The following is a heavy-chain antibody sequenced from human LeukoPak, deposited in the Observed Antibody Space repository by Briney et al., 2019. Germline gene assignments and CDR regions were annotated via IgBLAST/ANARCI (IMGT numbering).Heavy chain of an antibody. V-gene: IGHV3-48*04. CDR2: ISSSGSTI. J-gene: IGHJ3*02. Sequence: GGSVRLSCAASGFPFSSYPMNWVRQSPGKGGEGGSYISSSGSTIYYLDSVKGRYTISRDNANKSLYLQMNSLRVEDTAVYYCAREATMEAFDIWGQGTMVTVSS. CDR1: GFPFSSYP. CDR3: AREATMEAFDI. D-gene: IGHD5-12*01.